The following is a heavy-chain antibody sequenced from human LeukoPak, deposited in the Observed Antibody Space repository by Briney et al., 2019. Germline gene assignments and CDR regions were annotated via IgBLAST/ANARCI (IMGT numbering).Heavy chain of an antibody. CDR1: GYTFTSYY. CDR3: ARLRLGYDFWSGSYNWFDP. D-gene: IGHD3-3*01. V-gene: IGHV1-46*01. Sequence: ASVKVSCKASGYTFTSYYMHSVRHAPGQGLEWMGIINPSGGSTSYAQKFQGRVTMTRDTSTSTVYMELSSLRSEDTAGYYCARLRLGYDFWSGSYNWFDPWGQGTLVTVSS. CDR2: INPSGGST. J-gene: IGHJ5*02.